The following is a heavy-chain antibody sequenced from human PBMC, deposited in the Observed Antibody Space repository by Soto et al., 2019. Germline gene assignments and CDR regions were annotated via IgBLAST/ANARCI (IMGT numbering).Heavy chain of an antibody. CDR2: INHSGST. D-gene: IGHD3-10*01. CDR1: GGSFSGYY. V-gene: IGHV4-34*01. J-gene: IGHJ5*02. CDR3: AREKRRYYYGSGGPETALFDP. Sequence: SETLSLTCAVYGGSFSGYYWSWIRQPPGKGLEWIGEINHSGSTNYNPSLKSRVTISVDTSKNQFSLKLSSVTAADTAVYYCAREKRRYYYGSGGPETALFDPWGQGTLVTVSS.